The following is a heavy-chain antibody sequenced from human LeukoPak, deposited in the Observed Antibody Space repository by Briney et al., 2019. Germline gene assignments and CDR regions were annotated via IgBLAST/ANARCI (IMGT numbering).Heavy chain of an antibody. V-gene: IGHV4-4*07. CDR3: ASSGYDILTGYRTYGMDV. D-gene: IGHD3-9*01. Sequence: PSETLSLTCTVSGGSISSYYWSWIRQPAGKGLEWIGRIYTSGSTNYNPSLKSRVTMSVGTSKNQFSLKLSSVTAADTAVYYCASSGYDILTGYRTYGMDVWGQGTTVTVSS. CDR1: GGSISSYY. J-gene: IGHJ6*02. CDR2: IYTSGST.